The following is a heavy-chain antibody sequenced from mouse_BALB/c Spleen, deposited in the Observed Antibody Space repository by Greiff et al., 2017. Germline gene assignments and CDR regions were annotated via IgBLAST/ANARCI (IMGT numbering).Heavy chain of an antibody. Sequence: EVKVVESGGGLVQPGGSRKLSCAASGFTFSSFGMHWVRQAPEKGLEWVAYISSGSSTIYYADTVKGRFTISRDNPKNTLFLQISSLRSEDTAMYYCARSGGELGNYAMDYWGQGTSVTVSS. CDR1: GFTFSSFG. J-gene: IGHJ4*01. CDR2: ISSGSSTI. CDR3: ARSGGELGNYAMDY. V-gene: IGHV5-17*02. D-gene: IGHD4-1*01.